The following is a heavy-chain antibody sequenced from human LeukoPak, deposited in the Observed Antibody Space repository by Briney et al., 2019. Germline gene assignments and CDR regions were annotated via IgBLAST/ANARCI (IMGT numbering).Heavy chain of an antibody. CDR2: IYYSGST. Sequence: SETLSLTCTVSGGSISTYYGNWIRQAPGKGLEWIGYIYYSGSTNYNPSLKSRVTISVDTSKNQFSLKLSSVTAADTAVYYCARLGDTDAFDIWGQGTMVTVSS. CDR1: GGSISTYY. V-gene: IGHV4-59*08. D-gene: IGHD3-10*01. J-gene: IGHJ3*02. CDR3: ARLGDTDAFDI.